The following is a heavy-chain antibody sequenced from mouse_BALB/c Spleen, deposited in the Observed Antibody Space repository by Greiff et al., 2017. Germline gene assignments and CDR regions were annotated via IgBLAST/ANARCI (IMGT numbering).Heavy chain of an antibody. Sequence: VQLQQSGAGLVKPGASVKLSCKASGYTFTEYIIHWVKQRSGQGLEWIGWFYPGSGSIKYNEKFKDKATLTADKSSSTVYMELSSLTSEDSAVYYCARPKLGGDAMDYWGQGTSVTVSS. V-gene: IGHV1-62-2*01. CDR2: FYPGSGSI. J-gene: IGHJ4*01. CDR3: ARPKLGGDAMDY. CDR1: GYTFTEYI. D-gene: IGHD4-1*01.